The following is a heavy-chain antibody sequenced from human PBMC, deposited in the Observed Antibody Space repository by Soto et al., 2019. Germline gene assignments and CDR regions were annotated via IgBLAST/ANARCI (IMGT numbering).Heavy chain of an antibody. Sequence: QVQLVQSGAEVRKPGASVKVSCEASGYTLTDYYMHWVRQAPGQGLEWMGWINPSSGGTKYAQKFQGRVTMTRDTSISTAYMELSRLTSDDTAVYYCARDVVVDSGSYFSDFWGQGTLITVSS. CDR1: GYTLTDYY. CDR3: ARDVVVDSGSYFSDF. V-gene: IGHV1-2*02. CDR2: INPSSGGT. J-gene: IGHJ4*02. D-gene: IGHD2-21*01.